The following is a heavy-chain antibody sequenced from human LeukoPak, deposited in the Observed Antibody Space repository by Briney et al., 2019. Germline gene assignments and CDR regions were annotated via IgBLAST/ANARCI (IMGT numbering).Heavy chain of an antibody. CDR2: INGDGGST. V-gene: IGHV3-74*01. CDR1: GFTFSSYW. Sequence: GGSPRLSCAASGFTFSSYWMHWVRQAPGKGLVWVSRINGDGGSTTYADSVKGRFTISRDNAKNTLYLQMNSLRAEDTAVYYCARDRATAMFDYWAQGTLVTVSS. CDR3: ARDRATAMFDY. D-gene: IGHD5-18*01. J-gene: IGHJ4*02.